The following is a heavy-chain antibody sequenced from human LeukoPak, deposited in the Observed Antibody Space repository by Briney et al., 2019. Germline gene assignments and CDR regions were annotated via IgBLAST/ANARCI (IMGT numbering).Heavy chain of an antibody. CDR1: GFTFSSYS. V-gene: IGHV3-21*01. D-gene: IGHD3-16*02. Sequence: GGSLRLSCAASGFTFSSYSMNWVRQAPGKGLEWVSSISSSSSYIYYADSVKGRFTISRDNAKNSLYLQMNSLRAEDTAVSYCARGRYDYVWGSYRLPPNWFDPWGQGTLVTVSS. J-gene: IGHJ5*02. CDR3: ARGRYDYVWGSYRLPPNWFDP. CDR2: ISSSSSYI.